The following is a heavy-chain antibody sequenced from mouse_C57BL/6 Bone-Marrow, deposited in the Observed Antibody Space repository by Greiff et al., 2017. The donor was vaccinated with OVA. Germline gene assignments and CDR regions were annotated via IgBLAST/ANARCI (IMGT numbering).Heavy chain of an antibody. CDR1: GFNIKDYY. CDR3: TTYDCGSSYWYFDV. Sequence: EVQLQQPGAELVRPGASVKLSCTASGFNIKDYYMHWVKQRPEQGLEWIGKIDPEDGDTEYAPKFQGKATMTADTSSNTAYLQLSSLTSEDTAVYYCTTYDCGSSYWYFDVWGTGTTVTVSS. D-gene: IGHD1-1*01. J-gene: IGHJ1*03. V-gene: IGHV14-1*01. CDR2: IDPEDGDT.